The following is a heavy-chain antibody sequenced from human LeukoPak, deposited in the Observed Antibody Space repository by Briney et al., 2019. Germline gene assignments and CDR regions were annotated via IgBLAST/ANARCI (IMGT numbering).Heavy chain of an antibody. V-gene: IGHV1-24*01. J-gene: IGHJ4*02. D-gene: IGHD4-23*01. Sequence: SVKVSCKVSGYTLTELSMHWVRQAPGKGLEWMGGFDPEDGETIYAQKFQGRVTMTEDTSTDTAYMELSSLRSEDTAVYYCATGPEVVTFLDYWGQGTLVTVSS. CDR2: FDPEDGET. CDR3: ATGPEVVTFLDY. CDR1: GYTLTELS.